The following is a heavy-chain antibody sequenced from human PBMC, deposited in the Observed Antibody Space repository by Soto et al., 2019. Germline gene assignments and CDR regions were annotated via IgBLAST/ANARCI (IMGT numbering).Heavy chain of an antibody. CDR1: GYTFTSYG. V-gene: IGHV1-18*01. D-gene: IGHD6-19*01. CDR2: ISAYNGNT. CDR3: VRTDSSGWYSSYYYDF. Sequence: ASVKVSCKASGYTFTSYGISWVRQAPGQGLEWMGWISAYNGNTNYAQKLQGRVTMTTDTSTSTAYMELRSLRSDDTAVYYCVRTDSSGWYSSYYYDFWGQGSPVTVSS. J-gene: IGHJ4*02.